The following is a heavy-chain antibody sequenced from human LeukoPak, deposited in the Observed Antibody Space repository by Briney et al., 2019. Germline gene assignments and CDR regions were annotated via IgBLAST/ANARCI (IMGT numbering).Heavy chain of an antibody. CDR2: IYHSGST. CDR3: AREGGPLVVITRVDY. CDR1: GYSISSGYY. Sequence: PSETLSLTCTVSGYSISSGYYWGWIRQPPGKGLEWIGSIYHSGSTYYNPSLKSRVTISVDTSKNQFSLKLSSVTAADTAVYYCAREGGPLVVITRVDYWGQGTLVTVSS. J-gene: IGHJ4*02. V-gene: IGHV4-38-2*02. D-gene: IGHD3-22*01.